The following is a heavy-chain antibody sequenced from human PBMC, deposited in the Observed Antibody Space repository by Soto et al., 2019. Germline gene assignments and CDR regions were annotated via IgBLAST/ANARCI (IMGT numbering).Heavy chain of an antibody. J-gene: IGHJ5*02. Sequence: ASVKVSCKASGYTFTRYYMHWVRQAPGQGLEWMGIINPSGGSTSYAQKFQGRVTMTRDTSTSTVYMELSSLRSEDTAVYYCARDDTTGTTLNWFDPWGQGTLVTVSS. CDR3: ARDDTTGTTLNWFDP. D-gene: IGHD1-7*01. V-gene: IGHV1-46*01. CDR1: GYTFTRYY. CDR2: INPSGGST.